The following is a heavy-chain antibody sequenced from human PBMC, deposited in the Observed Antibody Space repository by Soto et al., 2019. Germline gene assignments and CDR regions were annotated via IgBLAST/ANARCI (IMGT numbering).Heavy chain of an antibody. CDR3: AILGEWALRG. CDR1: GFTFSSCW. CDR2: INSDGSST. D-gene: IGHD3-16*01. Sequence: EVQLVESGGGLVQPGGSLRLSCAASGFTFSSCWMHWVRQGPGKGLVWVSRINSDGSSTSYADSVKGRFTISRDNAKNTLSLQMNSLRAEDTAVYYCAILGEWALRGWGQGTLVTVSS. V-gene: IGHV3-74*01. J-gene: IGHJ4*02.